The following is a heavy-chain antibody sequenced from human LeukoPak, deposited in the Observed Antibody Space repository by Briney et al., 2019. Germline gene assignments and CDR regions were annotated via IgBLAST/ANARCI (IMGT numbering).Heavy chain of an antibody. D-gene: IGHD4-17*01. V-gene: IGHV3-23*01. CDR3: AKGATVTPLYYYYYYMGV. CDR2: FSGSGGST. Sequence: GSLKLSCAASGFTFSSYAMGWVRQAPGKGLEWVSAFSGSGGSTYFADSVKGRFTISRDNSKNTPYLQMNSLRAEDTAVYYCAKGATVTPLYYYYYYMGVWGKGTTDTVSS. J-gene: IGHJ6*03. CDR1: GFTFSSYA.